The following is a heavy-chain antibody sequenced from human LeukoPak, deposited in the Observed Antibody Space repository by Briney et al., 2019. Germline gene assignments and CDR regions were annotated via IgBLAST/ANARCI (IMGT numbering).Heavy chain of an antibody. D-gene: IGHD2-2*01. CDR3: ASRIYCSSTSCNDY. Sequence: SETLSLTCTVSDASITTYYWSWIRQSPGKGLEWIGYIYYSGSTNYNPSLKSRVTISLDTSKNQFSLKLSSVTAADTAVYYCASRIYCSSTSCNDYWGQGTLVTVSS. CDR1: DASITTYY. J-gene: IGHJ4*02. CDR2: IYYSGST. V-gene: IGHV4-59*08.